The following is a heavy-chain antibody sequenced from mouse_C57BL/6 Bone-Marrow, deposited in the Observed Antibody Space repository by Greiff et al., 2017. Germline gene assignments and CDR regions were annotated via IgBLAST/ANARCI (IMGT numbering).Heavy chain of an antibody. CDR2: IDPENGDT. J-gene: IGHJ2*01. CDR1: GFNIKDDY. V-gene: IGHV14-4*01. CDR3: TTYATTVAYYFDY. D-gene: IGHD1-1*01. Sequence: EVMLVESGAELVRPGASVKLSCTASGFNIKDDYMHWVKQRPEQGLEWIGWIDPENGDTEYASKFQGKATITADTSSNTAYLQLSSLTSEDTAVYYCTTYATTVAYYFDYWGQGTTLTVSS.